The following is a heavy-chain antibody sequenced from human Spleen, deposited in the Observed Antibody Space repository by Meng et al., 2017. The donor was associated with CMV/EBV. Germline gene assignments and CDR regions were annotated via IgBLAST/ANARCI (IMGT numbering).Heavy chain of an antibody. Sequence: ASVKVSCKASGYTFTSYDINWVRQAPGQGLEWMGWINANSGDTDYAQKFQGRVTVTRDTSISSAYMELTRLRSDDTAVYYCARGYCGSTSCNDAFDIWGQGTMVTVSS. D-gene: IGHD2-2*01. J-gene: IGHJ3*02. CDR2: INANSGDT. V-gene: IGHV1-2*02. CDR3: ARGYCGSTSCNDAFDI. CDR1: GYTFTSYD.